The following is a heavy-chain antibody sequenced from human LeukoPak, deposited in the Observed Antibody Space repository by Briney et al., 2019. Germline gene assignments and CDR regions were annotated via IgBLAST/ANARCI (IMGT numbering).Heavy chain of an antibody. V-gene: IGHV3-33*06. CDR1: GFTFSSYG. J-gene: IGHJ6*01. D-gene: IGHD1-26*01. CDR2: IWYDGSNK. CDR3: AKEKSGDGYYFGMDV. Sequence: SGGSLRLSCAASGFTFSSYGMHWVRQAPGKGLEWVAVIWYDGSNKYYADSVKGRFTISRDNSKNTLYLQLNSLRAEGTTVYYSAKEKSGDGYYFGMDVWRKGTTV.